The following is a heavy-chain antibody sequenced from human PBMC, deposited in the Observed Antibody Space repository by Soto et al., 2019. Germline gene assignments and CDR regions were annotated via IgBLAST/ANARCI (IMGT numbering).Heavy chain of an antibody. V-gene: IGHV4-39*01. D-gene: IGHD3-3*01. Sequence: TCTVSGGSITRNNHFWGWIRQPPGKGLEWIGSIYYSGSTYYNPSLKSRVTISVDTSKNQFSLKLSSVTAADTAVYYCATTGDFWSGYYERDPFDYWSQGTLVTVSS. J-gene: IGHJ4*02. CDR3: ATTGDFWSGYYERDPFDY. CDR1: GGSITRNNHF. CDR2: IYYSGST.